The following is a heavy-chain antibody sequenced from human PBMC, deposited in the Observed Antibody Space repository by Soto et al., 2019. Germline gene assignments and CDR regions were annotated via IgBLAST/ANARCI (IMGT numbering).Heavy chain of an antibody. CDR1: GFIFSRYN. D-gene: IGHD3-22*01. Sequence: EVQLVESGGGLVQPGGSLRLSCAASGFIFSRYNMNWVRQAPGKGLEWVAYISRSGSTIYYAGSVKGRFTISRDNTKNALCLQMNSMRVEDTVLYYCARPDYYDTTGYYEDWGQGTQVTVSS. V-gene: IGHV3-48*01. CDR3: ARPDYYDTTGYYED. J-gene: IGHJ4*02. CDR2: ISRSGSTI.